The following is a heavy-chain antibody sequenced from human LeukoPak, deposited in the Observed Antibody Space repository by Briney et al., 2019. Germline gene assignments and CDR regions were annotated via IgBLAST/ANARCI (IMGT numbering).Heavy chain of an antibody. CDR1: GFTFSNHN. Sequence: PGGSLRLSCAASGFTFSNHNMNWVRQAPGKGLEWVSSISTSSSYIYYADSVKGRFTISRDNAKNSLYLQMNSLRAEDTAVYYCARVDPGSYLMFYYVDFWGHGTLVTVSS. CDR3: ARVDPGSYLMFYYVDF. D-gene: IGHD3-10*01. CDR2: ISTSSSYI. V-gene: IGHV3-21*01. J-gene: IGHJ4*01.